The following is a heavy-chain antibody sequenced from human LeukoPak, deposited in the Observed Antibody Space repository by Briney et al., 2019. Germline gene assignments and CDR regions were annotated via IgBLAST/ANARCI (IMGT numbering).Heavy chain of an antibody. Sequence: SETLSLTCAVSGYSISSGYDWGWIRQPPGKGLEWIGSVHPSGSTKYNPSLKSRVTISVDTSKNQFSLKLSSVTAADTAVYYCAREAVYYDILTGYQYNWFDPWGQGTLVTVSS. J-gene: IGHJ5*02. CDR1: GYSISSGYD. CDR2: VHPSGST. V-gene: IGHV4-38-2*01. D-gene: IGHD3-9*01. CDR3: AREAVYYDILTGYQYNWFDP.